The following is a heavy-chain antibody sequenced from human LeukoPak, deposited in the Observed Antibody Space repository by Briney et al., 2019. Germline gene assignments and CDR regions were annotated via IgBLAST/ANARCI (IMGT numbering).Heavy chain of an antibody. CDR3: ARGGITMIVGWFLDYFDY. Sequence: GGSLRLSCAASGFTFSSYSMNWVRQAPGKGLEWVSYISSSSSTIYYADSVKGRFTISRDNAKNSLYLQMNSLRAEDTAVYYCARGGITMIVGWFLDYFDYWGQGTLVTVSS. V-gene: IGHV3-48*01. CDR1: GFTFSSYS. D-gene: IGHD3-22*01. J-gene: IGHJ4*02. CDR2: ISSSSSTI.